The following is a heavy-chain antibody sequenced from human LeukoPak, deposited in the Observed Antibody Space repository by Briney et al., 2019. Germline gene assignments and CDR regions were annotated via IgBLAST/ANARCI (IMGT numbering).Heavy chain of an antibody. V-gene: IGHV3-21*01. D-gene: IGHD4-17*01. CDR2: ISSSSSYI. CDR3: ARNHDYGDYYYYYYMDV. CDR1: GFTFSTYT. J-gene: IGHJ6*03. Sequence: GGSLRLSCAASGFTFSTYTMNWVRQAPGKGLEWVSSISSSSSYIYYADSLKGRFTISRDNAKNSLYLQMHSVRAEDTAVYYCARNHDYGDYYYYYYMDVWGKGTTVTVSS.